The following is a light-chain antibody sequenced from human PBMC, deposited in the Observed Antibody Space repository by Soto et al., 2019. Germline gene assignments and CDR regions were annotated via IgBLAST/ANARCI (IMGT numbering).Light chain of an antibody. J-gene: IGKJ1*01. CDR1: QSVLYSPNNKNY. CDR3: QQYYSTPWT. Sequence: DIVLTQSPDSLVVSLGERATINCKSSQSVLYSPNNKNYLAWYQHKPGQPPKLLIRWASTRESGVPDRFSGTGAGTDFTLTISSLQAEDVAVYYCQQYYSTPWTFGQGTKVGIK. CDR2: WAS. V-gene: IGKV4-1*01.